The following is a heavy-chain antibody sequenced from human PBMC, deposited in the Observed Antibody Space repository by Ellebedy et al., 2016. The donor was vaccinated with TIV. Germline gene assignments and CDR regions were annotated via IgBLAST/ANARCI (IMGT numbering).Heavy chain of an antibody. CDR3: ARMRSYGFSTPAY. D-gene: IGHD3-16*01. J-gene: IGHJ4*02. CDR1: GYSISSGYY. Sequence: SETLSLXXTVSGYSISSGYYWGWIRQPPGKGLECIGSMFHSGTTYYNPSLKSRVTISVDTSKNQMSLKVTSVTAADTAIYYCARMRSYGFSTPAYWGQGTLVSVSS. CDR2: MFHSGTT. V-gene: IGHV4-38-2*02.